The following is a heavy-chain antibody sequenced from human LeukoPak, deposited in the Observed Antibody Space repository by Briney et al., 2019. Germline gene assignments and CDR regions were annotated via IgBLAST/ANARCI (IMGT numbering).Heavy chain of an antibody. CDR3: VRDWSGAHYWYFDL. J-gene: IGHJ2*01. Sequence: ASVKVSCKASGYTFTSYDINWVRQATGQGLEWMGWMNPNSGNTGYAQKFQGRVTMTRNTSISTAYMELSSLRSEDTAVYYCVRDWSGAHYWYFDLWGRGTLVTVSS. CDR1: GYTFTSYD. CDR2: MNPNSGNT. V-gene: IGHV1-8*01.